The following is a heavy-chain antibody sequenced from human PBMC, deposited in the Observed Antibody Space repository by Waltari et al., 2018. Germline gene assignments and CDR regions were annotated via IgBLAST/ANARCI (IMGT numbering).Heavy chain of an antibody. CDR2: FSWNSGSI. Sequence: EVQLVESGGGLVQPGRSLRLSCAASGFTFDDYAMHWVRQAPGKGLEWVSGFSWNSGSIGYADSVKGRFTISRDNAKNSLYLQMNSLRAEDTALYYCAKEGYSYGSTGIGGLDYWGQGTLVTVSS. J-gene: IGHJ4*02. D-gene: IGHD5-18*01. V-gene: IGHV3-9*01. CDR1: GFTFDDYA. CDR3: AKEGYSYGSTGIGGLDY.